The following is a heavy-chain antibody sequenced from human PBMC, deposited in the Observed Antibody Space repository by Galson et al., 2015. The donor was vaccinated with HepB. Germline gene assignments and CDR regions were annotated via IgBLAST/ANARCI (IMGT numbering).Heavy chain of an antibody. J-gene: IGHJ4*02. CDR2: IYYSGST. Sequence: SETLSLTCTVSGGSISSSSYYRGWIRQPPGKGLEWIGSIYYSGSTHYNPSLKSRVTISVDTSKNQFSLKLSSVTAADTAVYYCARRGQWLGHYYFDYWGRGTLVTVSS. V-gene: IGHV4-39*01. CDR1: GGSISSSSYY. D-gene: IGHD6-19*01. CDR3: ARRGQWLGHYYFDY.